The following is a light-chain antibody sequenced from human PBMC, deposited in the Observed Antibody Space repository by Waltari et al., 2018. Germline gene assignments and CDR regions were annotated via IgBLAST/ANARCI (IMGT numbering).Light chain of an antibody. CDR1: NYNIGSGP. Sequence: QSVLTQAPSVSGTPGQRVTISFPATNYNIGSGPVNWYQQIPGMSPKLLIYSNDQRPSGVPDRFSGSKSGTSASLAISGLQSEDEADYYCATWDGRVNGVLFGGGTKVTVL. CDR3: ATWDGRVNGVL. J-gene: IGLJ2*01. V-gene: IGLV1-44*01. CDR2: SND.